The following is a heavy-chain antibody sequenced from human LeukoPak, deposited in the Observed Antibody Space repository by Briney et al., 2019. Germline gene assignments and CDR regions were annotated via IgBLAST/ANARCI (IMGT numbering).Heavy chain of an antibody. J-gene: IGHJ5*02. Sequence: GYSVKVSCKASGGTFSSYAISWVRQAPGQGLEWMGGIIPIFGTANYAQKFQGRVTITADESTSTAYMELSSLRSEDTAVYYCASHRIDLHYYDSSGPDNWFDPWGQGTLVTVSS. CDR3: ASHRIDLHYYDSSGPDNWFDP. V-gene: IGHV1-69*01. CDR2: IIPIFGTA. CDR1: GGTFSSYA. D-gene: IGHD3-22*01.